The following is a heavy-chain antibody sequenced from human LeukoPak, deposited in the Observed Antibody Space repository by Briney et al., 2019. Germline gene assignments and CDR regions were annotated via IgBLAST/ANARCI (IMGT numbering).Heavy chain of an antibody. CDR1: GGFISISTHY. V-gene: IGHV4-39*07. CDR3: ARAGYSSSWYIDY. CDR2: VFYSGTT. J-gene: IGHJ4*02. Sequence: SETLSLTCSLSGGFISISTHYWGWIRQTPGKGLEWIGSVFYSGTTYFNPSLNGRLTISVDTSKNQFSLKLSSVTAADTAVYYCARAGYSSSWYIDYWGQGTLVTVSS. D-gene: IGHD6-13*01.